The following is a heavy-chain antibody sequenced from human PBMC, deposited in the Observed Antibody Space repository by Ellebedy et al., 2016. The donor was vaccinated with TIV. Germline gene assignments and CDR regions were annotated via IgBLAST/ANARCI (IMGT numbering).Heavy chain of an antibody. CDR1: GFNFRSYW. CDR3: ARRASYGDYAVQVNPWFDP. V-gene: IGHV3-7*01. CDR2: IRQEGDEI. J-gene: IGHJ5*02. D-gene: IGHD4-17*01. Sequence: GESLKISCAASGFNFRSYWMTWVRQAQGKGLEWVAKIRQEGDEIYYVESVKGRFTISRDNAKNSLFLQMNSLRGEDTAVYYCARRASYGDYAVQVNPWFDPWGQGTLVTVSS.